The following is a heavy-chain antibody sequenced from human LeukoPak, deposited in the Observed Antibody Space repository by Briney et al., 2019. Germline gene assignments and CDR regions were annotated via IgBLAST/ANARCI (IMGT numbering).Heavy chain of an antibody. Sequence: QPGGSLRLSCAASGFTFSTYSMNWVRQAPGKGLEWVSYITNIGGTIYYADSVKGRFTISRDNAKNSLYLQMNSLRAEDTAVYYCARDGVVVPAAMPGYFDYWGQGTLVTVSS. D-gene: IGHD2-2*01. V-gene: IGHV3-48*04. J-gene: IGHJ4*02. CDR2: ITNIGGTI. CDR1: GFTFSTYS. CDR3: ARDGVVVPAAMPGYFDY.